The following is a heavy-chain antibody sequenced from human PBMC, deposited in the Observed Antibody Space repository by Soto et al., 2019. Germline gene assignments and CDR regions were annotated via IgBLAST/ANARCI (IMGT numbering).Heavy chain of an antibody. CDR3: GKDDEGGRDCDLGY. CDR2: ISSDGSNH. V-gene: IGHV3-30-3*02. Sequence: QVQLVESGGGVVQPGRSLRLSCAVSGFTFSSHAMRWVRQATGKGLEWVTRISSDGSNHYYADSVKGLFTTSKDNSKSTMDLQMNSLRVEDTAGYYCGKDDEGGRDCDLGYWGQGALVTVSP. J-gene: IGHJ4*02. CDR1: GFTFSSHA. D-gene: IGHD1-26*01.